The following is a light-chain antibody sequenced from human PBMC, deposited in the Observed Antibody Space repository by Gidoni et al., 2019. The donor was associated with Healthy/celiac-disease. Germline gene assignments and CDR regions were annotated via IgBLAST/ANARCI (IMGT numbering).Light chain of an antibody. CDR2: DAS. CDR1: QSVSSY. V-gene: IGKV3-11*01. CDR3: QQRSNWPPT. Sequence: DIVLTQSPATLSLSPGDRATLSCRASQSVSSYLAWYQQKPGQAPRLLIYDASNRATGIPARFSGSGSGTDFTLTISSLEPEDFAVYYCQQRSNWPPTFGQXTKVEIK. J-gene: IGKJ1*01.